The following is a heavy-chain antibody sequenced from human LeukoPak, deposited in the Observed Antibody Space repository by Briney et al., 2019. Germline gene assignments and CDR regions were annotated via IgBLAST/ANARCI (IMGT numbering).Heavy chain of an antibody. CDR1: GVSIISSHW. V-gene: IGHV4-4*02. D-gene: IGHD4-17*01. CDR2: IHHSVTT. CDR3: ATYFYGDYASYYFDR. J-gene: IGHJ4*02. Sequence: SETLSLTCTFSGVSIISSHWWSWARQSPGKGLEWIGEIHHSVTTNYSPSLKSRVSMSLDKSNNQFSLNLRSVTAADTAVYYCATYFYGDYASYYFDRWGQGTLVTVSS.